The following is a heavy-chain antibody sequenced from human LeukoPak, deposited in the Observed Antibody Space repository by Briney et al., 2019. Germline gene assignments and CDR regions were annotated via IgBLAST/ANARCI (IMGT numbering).Heavy chain of an antibody. CDR1: GGSISSYY. D-gene: IGHD3-3*01. CDR3: ARTSFTIFGVVIVTNWFDP. CDR2: IYYSGST. J-gene: IGHJ5*02. V-gene: IGHV4-59*01. Sequence: PSGTLSLTCTVSGGSISSYYWSWIRQPPGKGLEWIGYIYYSGSTNYNPSLKSRVTISVDTSKNQFSLKLSSVTAADTAVYYCARTSFTIFGVVIVTNWFDPWGQGTLVTVSS.